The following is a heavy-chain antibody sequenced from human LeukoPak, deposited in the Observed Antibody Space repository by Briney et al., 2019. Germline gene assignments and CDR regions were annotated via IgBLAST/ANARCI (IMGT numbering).Heavy chain of an antibody. CDR1: GFTFSSYA. J-gene: IGHJ1*01. D-gene: IGHD6-13*01. CDR3: ARDLGYGIAAAGTGYFQH. V-gene: IGHV3-30-3*01. CDR2: ISYDGSNK. Sequence: GGSLRLSCAASGFTFSSYAMHWVRQAPGKGLEWVAVISYDGSNKYYADSVKGRFTISRDNSKNTLYLQMNSLRAEDTAVYYCARDLGYGIAAAGTGYFQHWGQGTLVTVSS.